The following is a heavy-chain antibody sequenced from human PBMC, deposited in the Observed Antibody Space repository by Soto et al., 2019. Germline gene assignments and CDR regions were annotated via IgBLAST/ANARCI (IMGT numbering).Heavy chain of an antibody. V-gene: IGHV4-39*01. CDR3: ATRIAARLMYYYGMDV. D-gene: IGHD6-6*01. Sequence: PSETLSLTCTVSGGSISSSSYYWGWIRQPPGKGLEWIGSIYYSGSTYYNPSLKSRVTISVDTSKNQFSLKLSSVTAADTAVYYCATRIAARLMYYYGMDVWGQGTTVTVS. CDR1: GGSISSSSYY. CDR2: IYYSGST. J-gene: IGHJ6*02.